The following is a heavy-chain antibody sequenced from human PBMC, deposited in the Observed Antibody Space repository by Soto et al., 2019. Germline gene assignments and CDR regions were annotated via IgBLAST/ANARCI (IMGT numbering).Heavy chain of an antibody. D-gene: IGHD2-15*01. J-gene: IGHJ6*02. CDR2: SNHSGTT. V-gene: IGHV4-34*01. CDR1: GGSISTYY. Sequence: SETLSLTCTVSGGSISTYYWSWIRQPPGKGLEWIGESNHSGTTNYNPSLKSRVTISVDTSKNQFSLKLSSVTAADTAVYYCARVGGRNYYYYGMDVWGQGTTVTVSS. CDR3: ARVGGRNYYYYGMDV.